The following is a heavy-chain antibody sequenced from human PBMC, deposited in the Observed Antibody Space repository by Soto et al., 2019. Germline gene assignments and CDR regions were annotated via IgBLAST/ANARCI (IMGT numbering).Heavy chain of an antibody. V-gene: IGHV1-18*01. CDR2: ISAYNGNT. J-gene: IGHJ3*02. D-gene: IGHD3-22*01. Sequence: GASVKVFCKAPGYPFTSYGISWVRQAPGQGLEWMGWISAYNGNTNYAQKLQGRVTMTTDTSTSTAYMELRSLRSDDTAVYYCARGRGTYYYDSSGYYGAAFDIWGQGTMVTVSS. CDR3: ARGRGTYYYDSSGYYGAAFDI. CDR1: GYPFTSYG.